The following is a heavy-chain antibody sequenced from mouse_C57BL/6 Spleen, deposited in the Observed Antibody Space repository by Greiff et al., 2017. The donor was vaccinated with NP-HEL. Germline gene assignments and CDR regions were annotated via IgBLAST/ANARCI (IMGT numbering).Heavy chain of an antibody. D-gene: IGHD2-5*01. CDR2: INPNNGGT. CDR3: ARDLDYSNSYAMDY. CDR1: GYTFTDYN. V-gene: IGHV1-18*01. Sequence: EVKLQESGPELVKPGASVKIPCKASGYTFTDYNMDWVKQSHGKSLEWIGDINPNNGGTIYNQKFKGKATLTVDKSSSTAYMELRSLTSEDTAVYYCARDLDYSNSYAMDYWGQGTSVTVSS. J-gene: IGHJ4*01.